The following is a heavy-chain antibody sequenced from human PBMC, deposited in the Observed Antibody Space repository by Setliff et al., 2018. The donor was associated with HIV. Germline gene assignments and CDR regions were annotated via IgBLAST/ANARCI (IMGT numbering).Heavy chain of an antibody. CDR1: GFTSSTYA. J-gene: IGHJ3*02. V-gene: IGHV3-30*04. D-gene: IGHD2-15*01. CDR3: AREHCSGGSCNGFDI. Sequence: PGGSLRLSCAASGFTSSTYAMHWVRQAPGKGLEWVAVISKDGSNKKYADSVRGRFTISRNQFSLKLGSVTAADTAMYYCAREHCSGGSCNGFDIWGQGTMVTVSS. CDR2: ISKDGSNK.